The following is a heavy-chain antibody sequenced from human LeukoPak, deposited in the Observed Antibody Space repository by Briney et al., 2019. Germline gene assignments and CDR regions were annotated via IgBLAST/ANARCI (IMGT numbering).Heavy chain of an antibody. V-gene: IGHV2-5*02. J-gene: IGHJ4*02. CDR2: IYWDDGK. CDR1: GFSLTTSGVG. Sequence: SGPTLVKPTETLTLTCTFSGFSLTTSGVGVGWIRQPPGKALEWLTLIYWDDGKRFSPSLKSRLTITKDTSKNQVVLTMTNMDPVDTATFYCARYLAVTGTGSFDYWGQGTLVTVSS. CDR3: ARYLAVTGTGSFDY. D-gene: IGHD6-19*01.